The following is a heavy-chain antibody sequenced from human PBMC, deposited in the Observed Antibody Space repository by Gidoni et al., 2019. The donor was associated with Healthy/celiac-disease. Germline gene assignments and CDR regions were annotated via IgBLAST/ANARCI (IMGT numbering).Heavy chain of an antibody. CDR1: GFTLNTYV. CDR2: ISGSGGST. CDR3: AKEVDQLVRYYYYGMDV. J-gene: IGHJ6*02. V-gene: IGHV3-23*04. D-gene: IGHD6-6*01. Sequence: EVQLVESGGGLVQPGGSLRLSCAASGFTLNTYVMSWVRQAPGKGLEWVASISGSGGSTHYADSVKGRFTISRDNSKNTLSPQMNSLRAEDTAVYYCAKEVDQLVRYYYYGMDVWGQGTTVTVSS.